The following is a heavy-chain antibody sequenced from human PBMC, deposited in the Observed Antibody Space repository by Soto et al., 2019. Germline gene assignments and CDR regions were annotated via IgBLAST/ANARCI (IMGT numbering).Heavy chain of an antibody. CDR2: IDWDDDT. CDR1: GSSLTTGEMC. Sequence: GSGPTLVNPTQTLTLTCTISGSSLTTGEMCVAWIRQPPGKALEWLALIDWDDDTYYDRSLRTRLTISKDTSKNQVVLRVTNMGPVDTGTYYCARMPTYPDRYYYGMDVWGQGTTVTVSS. D-gene: IGHD2-21*01. J-gene: IGHJ6*02. CDR3: ARMPTYPDRYYYGMDV. V-gene: IGHV2-70*01.